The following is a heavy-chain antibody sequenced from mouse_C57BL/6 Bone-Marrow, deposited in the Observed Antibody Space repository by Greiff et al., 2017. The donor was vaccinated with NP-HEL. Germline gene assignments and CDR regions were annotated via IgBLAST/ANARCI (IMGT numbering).Heavy chain of an antibody. J-gene: IGHJ4*01. CDR2: ISDGGSYT. Sequence: EVKLQESGGGLVKPGGSLKLSCAASGFTFSSYAMSWVRQTPEKRLEWVATISDGGSYTYYPDNVKGRFTITRDTAKNNLYLQMSNLTSDDTAMYYCAREPADYAMDYWGQGTSVTVSA. CDR1: GFTFSSYA. CDR3: AREPADYAMDY. V-gene: IGHV5-4*01.